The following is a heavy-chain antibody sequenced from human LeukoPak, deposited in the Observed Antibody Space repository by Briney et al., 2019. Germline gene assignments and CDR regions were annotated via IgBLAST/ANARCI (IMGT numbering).Heavy chain of an antibody. J-gene: IGHJ5*02. CDR2: ISAYNGNT. V-gene: IGHV1-18*01. CDR3: ARAIGYSSSWYPVPFDP. CDR1: GYTFTSYG. D-gene: IGHD6-13*01. Sequence: EASVKVSCKASGYTFTSYGISWVRQAPGQGLEWMGWISAYNGNTNYAQKLQGGVTMTTDTSTSTAYMELRSLRSDDTAVYYCARAIGYSSSWYPVPFDPWGQGTLVTVSS.